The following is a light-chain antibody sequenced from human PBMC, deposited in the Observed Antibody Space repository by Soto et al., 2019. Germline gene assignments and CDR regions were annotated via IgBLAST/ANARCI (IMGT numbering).Light chain of an antibody. CDR2: DTF. J-gene: IGKJ4*01. V-gene: IGKV1-5*01. CDR3: RQYNSYSPLT. Sequence: DIQMTQSPSSLSASIGDRVTITCRASQYICGWLAWYQQKPGRPPKLLMFDTFSLESGVPSRFSGSRSGTEFTLTISSLQPDDYATYYCRQYNSYSPLTFGGGTKVDIK. CDR1: QYICGW.